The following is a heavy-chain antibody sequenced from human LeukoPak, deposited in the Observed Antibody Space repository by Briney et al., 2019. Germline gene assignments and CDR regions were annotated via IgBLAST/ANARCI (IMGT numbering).Heavy chain of an antibody. CDR2: IKEDGSEK. CDR3: AAISYLAFDI. CDR1: RFTFSNYW. D-gene: IGHD2/OR15-2a*01. J-gene: IGHJ3*02. V-gene: IGHV3-7*03. Sequence: GGSLRLSCGASRFTFSNYWMSWVRQAPGKGLEWVANIKEDGSEKDYVDSVKGRFTISRDNAKNSLYLQMNSLRAEDAAVCYCAAISYLAFDIWGQGTVVTVSS.